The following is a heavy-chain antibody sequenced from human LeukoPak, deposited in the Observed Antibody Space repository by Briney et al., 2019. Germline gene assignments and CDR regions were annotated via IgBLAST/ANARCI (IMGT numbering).Heavy chain of an antibody. J-gene: IGHJ4*02. D-gene: IGHD6-19*01. CDR1: GFTFSSNA. V-gene: IGHV3-23*01. CDR3: ARELGDSSGWDPVDY. Sequence: PGGSLRLSCAASGFTFSSNAMSWVRQAPGKGLEWVSGISGSGGSTFHADSVKGRFTISRDNAKNSLYLQMNSLRAEDTAVYYCARELGDSSGWDPVDYWGQGTLVTVSS. CDR2: ISGSGGST.